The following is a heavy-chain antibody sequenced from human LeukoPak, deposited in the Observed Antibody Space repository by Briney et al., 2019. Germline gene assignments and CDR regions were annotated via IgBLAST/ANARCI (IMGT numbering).Heavy chain of an antibody. CDR2: INHSGST. CDR3: ARGRCSGGSCYSGRYFDY. CDR1: GGSFSGYY. J-gene: IGHJ4*02. Sequence: KPSETLSLTCAVYGGSFSGYYWSWIRQPPGKGLEWIGEINHSGSTNYNPSLKSRVTISVDTSKNQFSLKLSSVTAADTAVYYCARGRCSGGSCYSGRYFDYWGQGTLVTVSS. D-gene: IGHD2-15*01. V-gene: IGHV4-34*01.